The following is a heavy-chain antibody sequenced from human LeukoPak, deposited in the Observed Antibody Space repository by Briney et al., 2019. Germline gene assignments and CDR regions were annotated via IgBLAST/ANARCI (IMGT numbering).Heavy chain of an antibody. Sequence: PGGSLRLSCAASGFTFSNYSMNWVRQAPGKGLEWVSSIGSSGSYIYYADSVKGRFTISRDNAKNSLYLQMNSLRGEDTAVYYCAKQTSVTKDFDYWGQGTLVTVSS. CDR1: GFTFSNYS. J-gene: IGHJ4*02. CDR3: AKQTSVTKDFDY. D-gene: IGHD4-17*01. CDR2: IGSSGSYI. V-gene: IGHV3-21*06.